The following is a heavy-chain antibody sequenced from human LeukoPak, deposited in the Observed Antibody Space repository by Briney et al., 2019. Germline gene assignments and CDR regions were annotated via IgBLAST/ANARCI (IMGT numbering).Heavy chain of an antibody. Sequence: SGPTLVKPTQTLTLTCTFSGFSLSTSGVGVGWIRQPPGKALEWLALIYWDDDKRYSPSLKSRLTITKDTSKNQVVLTMTNMDPVDTATYYSANSTLDCSSTTCSPIFDYWGQGTLVTVSS. CDR1: GFSLSTSGVG. CDR2: IYWDDDK. J-gene: IGHJ4*02. V-gene: IGHV2-5*02. CDR3: ANSTLDCSSTTCSPIFDY. D-gene: IGHD2-2*01.